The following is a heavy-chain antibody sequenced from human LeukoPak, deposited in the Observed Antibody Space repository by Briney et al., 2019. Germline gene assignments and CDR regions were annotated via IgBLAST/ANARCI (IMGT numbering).Heavy chain of an antibody. CDR2: IIPVFGSP. CDR1: GGTFNTYA. J-gene: IGHJ4*02. CDR3: ARNWGVQYPPHYFFDY. V-gene: IGHV1-69*05. D-gene: IGHD3-10*01. Sequence: SVKVSCKVSGGTFNTYAINWVRQAPGQGLEWMGGIIPVFGSPDYAQKFQDRVTITTDKSTKTVYMELSSLQAEDTAFYYCARNWGVQYPPHYFFDYWGQGTLVTVSS.